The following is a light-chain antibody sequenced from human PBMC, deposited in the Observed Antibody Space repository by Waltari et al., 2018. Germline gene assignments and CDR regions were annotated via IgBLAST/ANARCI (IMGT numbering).Light chain of an antibody. CDR2: GST. CDR1: GSKLGAGYA. V-gene: IGLV1-40*01. Sequence: QSVLTQPPSVSGAPGQRVTISCTGSGSKLGAGYAVPWYQPPPRAAPKLLIYGSTSRPLGVPDRFFGSTSGTSASLVIIGLQAEDEGDYYCQSYDTSLSVVFGGGTKLTVL. CDR3: QSYDTSLSVV. J-gene: IGLJ3*02.